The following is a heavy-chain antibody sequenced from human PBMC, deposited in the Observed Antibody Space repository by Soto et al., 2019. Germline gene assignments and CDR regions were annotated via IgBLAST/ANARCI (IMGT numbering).Heavy chain of an antibody. J-gene: IGHJ6*03. V-gene: IGHV2-26*01. D-gene: IGHD2-15*01. Sequence: SGPTLVKHTETLTLTCTVAGFSLSNARMGVSWIRQPPGKALEWLAHIFSNDEKSYSTSLKSRLTISKDTSKSQVVLTMTNMEPVDTATYYCARRVGYCSGGSCYCGGGGYYYYMDVWGKGTTVTVSS. CDR2: IFSNDEK. CDR1: GFSLSNARMG. CDR3: ARRVGYCSGGSCYCGGGGYYYYMDV.